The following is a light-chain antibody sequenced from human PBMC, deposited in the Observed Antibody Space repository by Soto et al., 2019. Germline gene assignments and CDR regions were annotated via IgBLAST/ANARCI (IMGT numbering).Light chain of an antibody. CDR1: QSINNW. CDR2: KAS. Sequence: DIQMTQSPSTLSASEGDRVTITCRASQSINNWLAWYQQKPGKAPKLLISKASNLKSGVPSRFSGTGSGTEFTLTISSLQSDDFASYYCQQYDSYPFTFGGGTKVEI. V-gene: IGKV1-5*03. J-gene: IGKJ4*01. CDR3: QQYDSYPFT.